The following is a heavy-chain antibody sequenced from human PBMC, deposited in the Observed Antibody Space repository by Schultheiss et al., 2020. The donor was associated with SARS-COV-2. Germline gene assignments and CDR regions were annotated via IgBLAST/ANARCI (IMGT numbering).Heavy chain of an antibody. Sequence: ASVKVSCKASGYTFTSYGISWVRQAPGQGLEWMGWISAYNGNTNYAQKLQGRVTMTTDTSTSTAYMELRSLRSDDTAVYYCARDHQEVSGYWGNYYYHMGVWGSGTTVTVSS. CDR2: ISAYNGNT. CDR3: ARDHQEVSGYWGNYYYHMGV. CDR1: GYTFTSYG. J-gene: IGHJ6*03. V-gene: IGHV1-18*01. D-gene: IGHD3-22*01.